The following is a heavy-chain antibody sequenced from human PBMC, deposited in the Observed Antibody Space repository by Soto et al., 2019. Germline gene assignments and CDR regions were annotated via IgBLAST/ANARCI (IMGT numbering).Heavy chain of an antibody. CDR3: ARDGSRSFGP. J-gene: IGHJ5*02. CDR2: IIPIFGTA. D-gene: IGHD1-26*01. CDR1: GYTFTSYG. V-gene: IGHV1-69*13. Sequence: ASVKVSCKASGYTFTSYGISWVRQAPGQGLEWMGGIIPIFGTANYAQKFQGRVTITADESTSTAYMELSSLRSEDTAVYYCARDGSRSFGPWGQGTRVTVSS.